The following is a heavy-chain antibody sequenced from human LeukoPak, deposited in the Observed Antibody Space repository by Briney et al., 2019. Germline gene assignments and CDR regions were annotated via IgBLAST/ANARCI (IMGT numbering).Heavy chain of an antibody. V-gene: IGHV3-21*01. J-gene: IGHJ4*02. CDR3: ARGTSSDSAFDY. CDR1: GFTFSSYS. D-gene: IGHD6-19*01. CDR2: ISSSSSSYI. Sequence: PGGSLRLSCAASGFTFSSYSMNWVRQAPGKGLEWVSSISSSSSSYIYYADSVKGRFTISRDNAKDSLYLQMNSLRAEDTAVYYCARGTSSDSAFDYWGQGTLVTVSS.